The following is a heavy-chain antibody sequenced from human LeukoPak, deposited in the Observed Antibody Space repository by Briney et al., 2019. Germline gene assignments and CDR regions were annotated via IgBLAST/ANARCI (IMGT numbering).Heavy chain of an antibody. V-gene: IGHV3-30-3*01. J-gene: IGHJ4*02. D-gene: IGHD3-3*01. CDR3: ARVETVDFWSGYSDY. CDR1: GFTFSSYA. Sequence: SGGSLRLSCAASGFTFSSYAMHWVRQAPGKGLEWVAVISYDGSNKYYADSVKGRFTISRDNAKNSLYLQMNSLRAEDTAVYHCARVETVDFWSGYSDYWGQGTLVTVSS. CDR2: ISYDGSNK.